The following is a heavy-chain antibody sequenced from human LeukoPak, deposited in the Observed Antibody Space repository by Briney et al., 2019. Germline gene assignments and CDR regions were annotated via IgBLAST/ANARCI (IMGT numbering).Heavy chain of an antibody. CDR1: GYSISSGYY. CDR2: ISSSSSYI. V-gene: IGHV3-21*01. J-gene: IGHJ6*03. Sequence: ASETLSLTCTVSGYSISSGYYWGWIRQPPGKGLEWVSSISSSSSYIYYADSVKGRFTISRDNAKNSLYLQMNSLRAEDTAVYYCAKDYQYYDSGSHMDVWGKGTTVTISS. D-gene: IGHD3-10*01. CDR3: AKDYQYYDSGSHMDV.